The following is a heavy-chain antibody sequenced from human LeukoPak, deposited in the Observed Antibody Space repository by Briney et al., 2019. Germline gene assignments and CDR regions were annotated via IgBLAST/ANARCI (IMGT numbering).Heavy chain of an antibody. CDR2: IYYSGST. D-gene: IGHD3-16*02. CDR3: AIGRGSYRRFDY. Sequence: SETLSLTCTVSGGSISSYYWSWIRQPPGKGLEWIGYIYYSGSTNYNPSLKSRVTISVDTSKNQFSLKLSSVTAADTAVYYCAIGRGSYRRFDYWGQGTLVTVSS. CDR1: GGSISSYY. V-gene: IGHV4-59*12. J-gene: IGHJ4*02.